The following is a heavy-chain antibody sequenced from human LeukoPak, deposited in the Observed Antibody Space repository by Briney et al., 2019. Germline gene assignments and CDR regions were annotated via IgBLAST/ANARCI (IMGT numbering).Heavy chain of an antibody. CDR3: ARVSQLGYNWFDP. J-gene: IGHJ5*02. D-gene: IGHD6-13*01. Sequence: ASVKVSCKASGYTFTSYYMHWVRQAPGQGLEWMGIINPSGGSASYAQKFQGRATMTRDMSTSTVYMELSSLRSEDTAVYYCARVSQLGYNWFDPWGQGTLVTVSS. CDR1: GYTFTSYY. V-gene: IGHV1-46*01. CDR2: INPSGGSA.